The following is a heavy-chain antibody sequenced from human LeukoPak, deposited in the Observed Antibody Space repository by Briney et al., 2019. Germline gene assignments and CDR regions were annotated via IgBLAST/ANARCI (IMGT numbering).Heavy chain of an antibody. CDR3: ARARGYYDILTDDAFDI. CDR1: GGSFSLDY. D-gene: IGHD3-9*01. Sequence: SETLSLTCGVYGGSFSLDYWSWFRQPAGKGLEWIGRIYTSGSTNYNPSLKSRVTMSVDTSKNQFSLKLSSVTAADTAVYYCARARGYYDILTDDAFDIWGQGTMVTVSS. V-gene: IGHV4-59*10. J-gene: IGHJ3*02. CDR2: IYTSGST.